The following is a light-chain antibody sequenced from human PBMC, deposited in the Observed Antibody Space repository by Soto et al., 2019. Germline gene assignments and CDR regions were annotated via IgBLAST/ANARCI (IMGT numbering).Light chain of an antibody. Sequence: EIVLTQSPGTLSLSPGDRAALSCRASQSVNNNLVWYQQRPGQGPRLLIYDASSRATGIPDRFSGSGSGTDFTLTISSLEPEDFAVYYCQQYDSSPGTFGQGTKVEIK. V-gene: IGKV3-20*01. CDR3: QQYDSSPGT. CDR2: DAS. CDR1: QSVNNN. J-gene: IGKJ1*01.